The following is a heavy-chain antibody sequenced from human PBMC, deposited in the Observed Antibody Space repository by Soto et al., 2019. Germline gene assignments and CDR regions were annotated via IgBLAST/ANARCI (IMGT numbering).Heavy chain of an antibody. CDR3: AKDLMVAPGYYLGY. V-gene: IGHV3-23*01. CDR1: GFTFSNYA. Sequence: GRSLRLSCVPSGFTFSNYAMNWVRQAPGKGLEWVSGISGGGGSIYYSDSVKGRFTISRDNSKNTLYLQMNGLRAEDTAVHYRAKDLMVAPGYYLGYCGKRARVTVSS. CDR2: ISGGGGSI. D-gene: IGHD2-8*01. J-gene: IGHJ4*02.